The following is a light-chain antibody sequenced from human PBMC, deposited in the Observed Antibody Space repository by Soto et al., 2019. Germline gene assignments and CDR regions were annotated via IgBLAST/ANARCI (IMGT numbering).Light chain of an antibody. V-gene: IGLV2-14*01. Sequence: QSVLTQPASVSGSPGQSITNSCAGTSSDVGANNYVAWYQQHPGKAPKLIVYDVTNRPSGVSNRFSGSKSGNTASRTISGLQAEDEADYCCSSFTSRSTPFVFGTGTKLTVL. CDR3: SSFTSRSTPFV. CDR1: SSDVGANNY. J-gene: IGLJ1*01. CDR2: DVT.